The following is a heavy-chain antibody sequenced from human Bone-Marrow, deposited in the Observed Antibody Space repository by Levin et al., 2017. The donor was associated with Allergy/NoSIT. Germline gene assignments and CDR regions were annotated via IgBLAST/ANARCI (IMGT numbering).Heavy chain of an antibody. D-gene: IGHD3-3*01. CDR1: GFTFSLYW. V-gene: IGHV3-7*01. J-gene: IGHJ6*02. CDR3: ARLDYYDSNQMDV. Sequence: PGGSLRLSCAASGFTFSLYWMSWVRQAPGKGLEWVANIKQDGSEKHYVDSVKGRFTVSRDNAKNSLYLQMNSLRAEDTAVYYCARLDYYDSNQMDVWGQGTTVTVSS. CDR2: IKQDGSEK.